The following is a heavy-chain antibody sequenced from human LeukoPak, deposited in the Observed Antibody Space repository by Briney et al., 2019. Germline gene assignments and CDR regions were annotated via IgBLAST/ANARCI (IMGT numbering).Heavy chain of an antibody. CDR2: ISPSGTAI. V-gene: IGHV3-11*01. J-gene: IGHJ2*01. CDR3: ARDFPFTFGGVVPTHWYFDL. D-gene: IGHD3-16*01. CDR1: GFTFSDYY. Sequence: PGGSLRLSCEASGFTFSDYYMSWIRQVPGKGLEWLLYISPSGTAIYYADSVKGRFTISRDNAKNSLFLQMNTLRAEDTAVYYCARDFPFTFGGVVPTHWYFDLWGRGTLVTVSS.